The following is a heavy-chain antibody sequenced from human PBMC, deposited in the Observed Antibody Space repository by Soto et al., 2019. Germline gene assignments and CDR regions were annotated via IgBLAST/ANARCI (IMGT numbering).Heavy chain of an antibody. J-gene: IGHJ6*02. CDR3: ARDLFWSGYSPLYYYYGMDV. CDR1: GYTFTSYY. CDR2: INPSGGST. D-gene: IGHD3-3*01. V-gene: IGHV1-46*01. Sequence: ASVKVSCKASGYTFTSYYMHWVRQAPGQGLEWMGIINPSGGSTSYAQKFQGRVTMTRDTSTSTVYMELSGLRSEDTAVYYCARDLFWSGYSPLYYYYGMDVWGQGTTVTVSS.